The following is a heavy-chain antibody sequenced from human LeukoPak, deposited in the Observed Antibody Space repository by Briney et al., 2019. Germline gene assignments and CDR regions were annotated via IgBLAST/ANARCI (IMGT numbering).Heavy chain of an antibody. CDR2: IYYSGST. CDR3: ARHRRAAYYYDSSGYFSL. V-gene: IGHV4-39*01. J-gene: IGHJ4*02. Sequence: SETLSLTCTVSGGSISSSSYYWGWIRQPPGKGLEWIGSIYYSGSTYYNPSLKSRVTISVDTSKNQFSLKLSSVTAADTAVYYCARHRRAAYYYDSSGYFSLWGQGTLVTVSS. CDR1: GGSISSSSYY. D-gene: IGHD3-22*01.